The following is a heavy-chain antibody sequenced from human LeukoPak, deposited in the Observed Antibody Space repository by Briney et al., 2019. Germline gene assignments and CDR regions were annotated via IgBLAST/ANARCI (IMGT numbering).Heavy chain of an antibody. V-gene: IGHV3-43D*03. D-gene: IGHD6-13*01. J-gene: IGHJ4*02. CDR2: ISWDGGST. CDR3: AKDHGDSSSWHFDY. Sequence: GGSLRLSCAASGFTFDDYAMHWVRQAPGKGLEWVSLISWDGGSTYYADSVKGRFTISRDNSKNSLYLQMSSLRAEDTALYYCAKDHGDSSSWHFDYWGQGTLVTVSS. CDR1: GFTFDDYA.